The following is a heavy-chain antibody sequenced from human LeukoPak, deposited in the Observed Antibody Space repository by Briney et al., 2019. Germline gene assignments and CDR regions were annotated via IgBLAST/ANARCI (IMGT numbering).Heavy chain of an antibody. CDR3: ARDGRLRWGTDYYYGMDV. Sequence: ASVKVSCKASGYTVTSYYMHWVRQAPGQGLEWMGILNPSGGSSSYAQKFQGRATLTRATSTSTVYMELSSLRSEDTAVYYCARDGRLRWGTDYYYGMDVWGQGTTVTVSS. CDR2: LNPSGGSS. J-gene: IGHJ6*02. D-gene: IGHD3-16*01. CDR1: GYTVTSYY. V-gene: IGHV1-46*01.